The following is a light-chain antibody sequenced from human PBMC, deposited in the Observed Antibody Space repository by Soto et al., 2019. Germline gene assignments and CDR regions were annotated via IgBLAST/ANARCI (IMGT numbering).Light chain of an antibody. Sequence: QSALTQPASVSGSPGQSITISCTGTSSDIGGYKYVSWYQQLPGKAPKLIIYEVSNRPSGVSNRFSGSKSGNTASLTISGLQPEDEADYYCSSYTSSSTLYVFGTGTKVTVL. V-gene: IGLV2-14*01. CDR1: SSDIGGYKY. CDR2: EVS. CDR3: SSYTSSSTLYV. J-gene: IGLJ1*01.